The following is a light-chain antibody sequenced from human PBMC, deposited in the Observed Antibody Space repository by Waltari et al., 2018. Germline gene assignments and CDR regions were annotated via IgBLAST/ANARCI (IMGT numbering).Light chain of an antibody. V-gene: IGLV2-14*01. Sequence: QSALTQPASVSGSPGPSITISCTGTSSDIGAYKYVSWYQQHPGKAPKLMIYEVSNRPSGVSNRFSGSKSGNTASLTISGLQAEDEADYYCSSYTSSSTLVFGGGTKVTVL. CDR2: EVS. CDR1: SSDIGAYKY. J-gene: IGLJ3*02. CDR3: SSYTSSSTLV.